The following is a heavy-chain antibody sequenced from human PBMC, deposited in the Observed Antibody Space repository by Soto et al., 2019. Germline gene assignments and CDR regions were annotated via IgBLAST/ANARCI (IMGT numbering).Heavy chain of an antibody. CDR1: GGYFSGYY. J-gene: IGHJ4*02. V-gene: IGHV4-34*01. Sequence: ETLSLTCAVYGGYFSGYYWSWIRQPPGKGLEWIGEINHSGSTNYNPSLKSRVTISVDTSKNQFSLKLSSVTAADTAVYYCTSSPIKYCSVGSCYPSNKIEYWGQGALVTVSS. D-gene: IGHD2-15*01. CDR3: TSSPIKYCSVGSCYPSNKIEY. CDR2: INHSGST.